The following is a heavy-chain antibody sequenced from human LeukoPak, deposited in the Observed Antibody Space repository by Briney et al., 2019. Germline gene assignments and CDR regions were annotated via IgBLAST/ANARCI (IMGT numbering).Heavy chain of an antibody. V-gene: IGHV4-59*01. D-gene: IGHD3-22*01. CDR2: IYYSGST. CDR1: GGSISSYY. CDR3: ARVDYDSSGYYAWYFDH. Sequence: SETLSLTCTVSGGSISSYYWSWIRQPPGKGLEWIGYIYYSGSTNYNPSLKSRVTISVDTSKNQFSLKLSSVTAADTAVYYCARVDYDSSGYYAWYFDHWGRGTLVTVSS. J-gene: IGHJ2*01.